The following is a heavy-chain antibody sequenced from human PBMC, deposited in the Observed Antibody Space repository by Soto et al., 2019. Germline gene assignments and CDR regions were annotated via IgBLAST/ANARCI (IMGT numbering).Heavy chain of an antibody. J-gene: IGHJ4*02. CDR2: ISGSGGST. D-gene: IGHD3-9*01. Sequence: EVQLLESGGGLVQPGGSLRLSCAASGFTFSSYAMSWVRQAPGKGLEWVSAISGSGGSTYYADSVKGRFTISRDNSTNKLYLQMNSLRAEDTAVYYCATERDILTGYPLYYWGQGTLVTVSS. CDR3: ATERDILTGYPLYY. CDR1: GFTFSSYA. V-gene: IGHV3-23*01.